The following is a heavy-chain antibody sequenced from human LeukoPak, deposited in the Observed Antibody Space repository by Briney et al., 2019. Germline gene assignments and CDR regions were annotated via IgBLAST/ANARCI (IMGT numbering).Heavy chain of an antibody. J-gene: IGHJ4*02. Sequence: GGSLRLSCAASGFTFNIYAMSWVRQAPGKGLECVSVISGSGGSTYYADSVKGRFTISRDNAKNSLYLQMNSLRAEDTAVYYCARGPSIVVVTAAIDYWSQGTLVTVSS. D-gene: IGHD2-21*02. V-gene: IGHV3-23*01. CDR3: ARGPSIVVVTAAIDY. CDR1: GFTFNIYA. CDR2: ISGSGGST.